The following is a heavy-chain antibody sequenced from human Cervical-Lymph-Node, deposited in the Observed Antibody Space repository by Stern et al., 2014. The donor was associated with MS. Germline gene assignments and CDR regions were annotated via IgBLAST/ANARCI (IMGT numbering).Heavy chain of an antibody. CDR3: ARDRQRFLEWLAHDAFDM. CDR1: GFTFSSYG. CDR2: LWYDGINK. Sequence: VHLVESGGGVVQPGGSLRLSCATSGFTFSSYGMHWVRQAPGKGLEWVAVLWYDGINKYYAESGKGRFTISRDNSKNTLYLQMNSLRAEDTAVYYCARDRQRFLEWLAHDAFDMWGQGTTVTVSS. V-gene: IGHV3-33*01. D-gene: IGHD3-3*01. J-gene: IGHJ3*02.